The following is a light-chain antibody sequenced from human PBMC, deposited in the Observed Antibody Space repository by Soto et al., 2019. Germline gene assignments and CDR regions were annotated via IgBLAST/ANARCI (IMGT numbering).Light chain of an antibody. Sequence: DIQLTQSPSLLSASVGDRVTITCRASQGISSYLAWSQQKPGKAPKVLIYAASTLQSGVPSRFSGSGSGTEFTLTISSLQPEDFATYYCQQLNNYPWTFGQGTKVEIK. CDR2: AAS. J-gene: IGKJ1*01. CDR3: QQLNNYPWT. V-gene: IGKV1-9*01. CDR1: QGISSY.